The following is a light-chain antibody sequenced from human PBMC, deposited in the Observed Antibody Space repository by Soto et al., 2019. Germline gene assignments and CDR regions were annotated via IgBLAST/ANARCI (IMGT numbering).Light chain of an antibody. CDR1: QSVSVW. CDR2: DAS. J-gene: IGKJ5*01. V-gene: IGKV1-5*01. Sequence: DIQMTQSPSTLSASVGDRVTITCRASQSVSVWLAWYQQKPGKAPNLLIYDASNLESGVPSRFSGSGSGTEFTLTISSLQPADFATYYCQQYSSYPITFGQGTRLEIK. CDR3: QQYSSYPIT.